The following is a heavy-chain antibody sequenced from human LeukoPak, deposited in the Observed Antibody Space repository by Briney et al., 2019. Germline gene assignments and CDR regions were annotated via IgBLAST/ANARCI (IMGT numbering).Heavy chain of an antibody. CDR3: VRGDSRDY. CDR1: GFTFSTYT. D-gene: IGHD3-22*01. V-gene: IGHV3-21*01. Sequence: GGSLTLSCAASGFTFSTYTMNWVRQAPGKGLEWVSSIDNSGRTMYYADSVKGRFTISRDNAKNSLYLQMNSLRAEDTAVYYCVRGDSRDYWGQGTLVTVSS. CDR2: IDNSGRTM. J-gene: IGHJ4*02.